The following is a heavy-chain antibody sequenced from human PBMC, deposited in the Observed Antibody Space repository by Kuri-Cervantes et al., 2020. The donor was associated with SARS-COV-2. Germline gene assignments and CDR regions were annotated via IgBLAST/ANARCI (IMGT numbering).Heavy chain of an antibody. D-gene: IGHD7-27*01. J-gene: IGHJ4*02. Sequence: SETLSLTCAVYGGSFSGYYWSWIRQPPGKGLEWIGEINHSGSTNYNPSLKSRVTISVDTSKNQFSLKLSSVTAADTAVYYCARGNWGEVNYWGQGTLVTVSS. V-gene: IGHV4-34*01. CDR3: ARGNWGEVNY. CDR2: INHSGST. CDR1: GGSFSGYY.